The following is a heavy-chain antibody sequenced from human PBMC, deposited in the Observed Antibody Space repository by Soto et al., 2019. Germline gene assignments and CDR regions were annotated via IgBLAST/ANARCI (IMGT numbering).Heavy chain of an antibody. CDR2: IIPIFGTT. CDR3: ARDLGSGYDPGDY. D-gene: IGHD5-12*01. J-gene: IGHJ4*02. CDR1: GDIFSGYS. V-gene: IGHV1-69*14. Sequence: QVQLVQSGAEVKKPGSSVKVSCKTSGDIFSGYSISWVRQAPGQGLEWMGGIIPIFGTTNYALRFHGRVTITADKSTSTVYMELYSLKSEDTAVYYCARDLGSGYDPGDYWGQGTLVTVSS.